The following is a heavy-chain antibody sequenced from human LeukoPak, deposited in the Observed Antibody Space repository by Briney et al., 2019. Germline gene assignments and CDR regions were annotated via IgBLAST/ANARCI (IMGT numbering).Heavy chain of an antibody. Sequence: PGGSLRLSCAASGFMFSSYWMSWVRQAPGKGLEWVSFIYSDNTHYSDSVKGRFTISRDNSKNTLYLQMNSLRAEDTAVYYCARRAGAYSHPYDYWGQGTLVTVSS. D-gene: IGHD4/OR15-4a*01. CDR2: IYSDNT. J-gene: IGHJ4*02. V-gene: IGHV3-53*01. CDR3: ARRAGAYSHPYDY. CDR1: GFMFSSYW.